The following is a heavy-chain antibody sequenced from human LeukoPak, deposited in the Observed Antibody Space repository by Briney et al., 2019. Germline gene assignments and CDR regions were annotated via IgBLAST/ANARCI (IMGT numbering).Heavy chain of an antibody. V-gene: IGHV3-23*01. CDR1: GFTFSSYA. Sequence: GGSLRLSCVASGFTFSSYAMSWVRQSPGKGLEWVSAISGSGVTTHYACSVKGRFSISRDNSKNTLYLQMNSLRAEDTALYYCAKKVVVGATSPYSDFQDWGQGTLVTVSS. D-gene: IGHD1-26*01. CDR2: ISGSGVTT. CDR3: AKKVVVGATSPYSDFQD. J-gene: IGHJ1*01.